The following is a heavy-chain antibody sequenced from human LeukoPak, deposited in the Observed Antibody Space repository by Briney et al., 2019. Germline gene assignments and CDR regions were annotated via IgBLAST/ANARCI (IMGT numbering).Heavy chain of an antibody. CDR1: GYTFTGYY. J-gene: IGHJ4*02. V-gene: IGHV1-2*02. D-gene: IGHD2-2*01. CDR3: ARLCSSTSCSPSY. Sequence: ASVKVSCKASGYTFTGYYMHWVRQAPGQGLEWMGWINPNSGGTNYAQKFQGRVTMTRDTSISTAYMELSRLRSDDTAAYYCARLCSSTSCSPSYWGQGTLVTVSS. CDR2: INPNSGGT.